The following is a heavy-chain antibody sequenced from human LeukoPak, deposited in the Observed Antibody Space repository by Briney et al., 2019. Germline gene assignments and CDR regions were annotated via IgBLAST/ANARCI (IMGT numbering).Heavy chain of an antibody. Sequence: GASVKVSCKASGYTFTSYGISWVRQAPGQGLEWMGGIIPIFGTANYAQKFQGKVTITAAESTSTAYMELSSLRSEDTAVYYCARAGYCTNGVCTGWYFDLWGRGTLVTVSS. D-gene: IGHD2-8*01. J-gene: IGHJ2*01. CDR1: GYTFTSYG. CDR3: ARAGYCTNGVCTGWYFDL. CDR2: IIPIFGTA. V-gene: IGHV1-69*13.